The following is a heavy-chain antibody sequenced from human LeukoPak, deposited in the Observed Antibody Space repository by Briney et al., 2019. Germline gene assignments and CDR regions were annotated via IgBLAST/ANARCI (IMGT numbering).Heavy chain of an antibody. V-gene: IGHV4-39*07. J-gene: IGHJ2*01. D-gene: IGHD3-3*01. Sequence: SETLSLTCTVSGGSIRSRIYYWGWIRQPPGKGLEWIGSIYYNGSTYYNPSLKSRVTISIDTSKNQFSLKLTSVTAADTAVYYCARDGGVFLGIGPPFDLWGRGTLVTVSS. CDR1: GGSIRSRIYY. CDR2: IYYNGST. CDR3: ARDGGVFLGIGPPFDL.